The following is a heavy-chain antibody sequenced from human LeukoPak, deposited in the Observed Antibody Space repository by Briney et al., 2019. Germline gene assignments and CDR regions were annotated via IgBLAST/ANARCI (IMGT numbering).Heavy chain of an antibody. CDR2: INHSGST. CDR1: GGSFSGYY. J-gene: IGHJ5*02. D-gene: IGHD5-12*01. V-gene: IGHV4-34*01. Sequence: SETLSLTCAVYGGSFSGYYWSWIRQPPGKGLEWIGEINHSGSTNYNPSLKSRVTISVDTSKNQFSLKLSSVTAADTAVYYCARGSDYENWFDPWGQGTLVTVSS. CDR3: ARGSDYENWFDP.